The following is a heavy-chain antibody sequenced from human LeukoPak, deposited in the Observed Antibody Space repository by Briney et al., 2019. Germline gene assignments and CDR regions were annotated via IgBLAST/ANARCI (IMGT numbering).Heavy chain of an antibody. CDR3: ARRSVLRYFDWLLSGYYYYYYMDV. V-gene: IGHV3-11*04. J-gene: IGHJ6*03. Sequence: GGSLRLSCAASGFTFSDYYMSWIRQAPGKGLEWVSYISSSGSTIYYADSVKGRFTISRDNAKNSLYLQMNSLRAEDTAAYYCARRSVLRYFDWLLSGYYYYYYMDVWGKGTTVTVSS. CDR1: GFTFSDYY. CDR2: ISSSGSTI. D-gene: IGHD3-9*01.